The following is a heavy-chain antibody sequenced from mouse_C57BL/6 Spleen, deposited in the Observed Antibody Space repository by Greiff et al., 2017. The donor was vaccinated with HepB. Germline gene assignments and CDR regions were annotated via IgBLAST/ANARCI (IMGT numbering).Heavy chain of an antibody. CDR2: INPSTGGT. CDR3: ARVYGSPVPYAMDY. Sequence: EVQLQQSGPELVKPGASVKISCKASGYSFTGYYMNWVKQSPEKSLEWIGEINPSTGGTTYNQKFKAKATLTVDKSSSTAYMQLKSLTSEDSAVYYCARVYGSPVPYAMDYWGQGTSVTVSS. CDR1: GYSFTGYY. J-gene: IGHJ4*01. D-gene: IGHD1-1*01. V-gene: IGHV1-42*01.